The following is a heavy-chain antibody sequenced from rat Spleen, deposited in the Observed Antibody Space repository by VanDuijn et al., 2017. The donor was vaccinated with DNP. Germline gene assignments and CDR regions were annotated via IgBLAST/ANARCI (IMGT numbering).Heavy chain of an antibody. J-gene: IGHJ2*01. CDR3: GRGLGRARAFDY. CDR2: ISSGGGST. D-gene: IGHD4-1*01. V-gene: IGHV5-25*01. Sequence: EVQLVESGGGLVQPGRSMKLSCAASGFTFSNYYMAWVRQAPTKGLGLVAYISSGGGSTYYRDSVKGRFTNSRDNAESTLNLKMDSLRSEDTATYYCGRGLGRARAFDYWGQGVMVTVSS. CDR1: GFTFSNYY.